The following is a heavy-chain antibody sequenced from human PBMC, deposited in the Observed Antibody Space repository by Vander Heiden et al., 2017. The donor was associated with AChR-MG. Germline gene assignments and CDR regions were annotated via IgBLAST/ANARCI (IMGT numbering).Heavy chain of an antibody. CDR3: ARDSIAAAHYFDY. D-gene: IGHD6-13*01. Sequence: QVQLQQWGAGLLKPSETLSPPCAVYGGSFSGYYWSWIRQPPGKGLEWIGEINHSGSTNYNPSLKSRVTISVDTSKNQFSLKLSSVTAADTAVYYCARDSIAAAHYFDYWGQGTLVTVSS. CDR2: INHSGST. CDR1: GGSFSGYY. V-gene: IGHV4-34*01. J-gene: IGHJ4*02.